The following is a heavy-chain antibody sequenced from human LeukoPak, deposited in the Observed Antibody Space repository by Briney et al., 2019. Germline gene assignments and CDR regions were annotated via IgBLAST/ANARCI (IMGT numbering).Heavy chain of an antibody. J-gene: IGHJ4*02. D-gene: IGHD3-22*01. Sequence: ASVKVSCKASGGTFSSYAISWVRQAPGQGLEWMGGIIPIFDTANYAQKFQGRVTITTDESTSTAYMELSSLRSEDTAVYYCARDRLPYYYNSSGYYPFDYWGQGTLVTVSS. CDR3: ARDRLPYYYNSSGYYPFDY. CDR2: IIPIFDTA. V-gene: IGHV1-69*05. CDR1: GGTFSSYA.